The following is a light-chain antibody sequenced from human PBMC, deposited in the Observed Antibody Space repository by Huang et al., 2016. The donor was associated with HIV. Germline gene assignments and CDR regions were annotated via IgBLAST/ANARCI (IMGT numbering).Light chain of an antibody. CDR3: HQYYNTPYT. V-gene: IGKV4-1*01. J-gene: IGKJ2*01. CDR1: QSVVDNSNNKNC. CDR2: WAS. Sequence: DIVMTQSPDSLAVSLGERATINCKSSQSVVDNSNNKNCLAGFQQKPGQPPKLLIYWASSRESGVPDRFSGSGSGTDFTLTISSLQAEDVAVYYCHQYYNTPYTFGQGTKLEIK.